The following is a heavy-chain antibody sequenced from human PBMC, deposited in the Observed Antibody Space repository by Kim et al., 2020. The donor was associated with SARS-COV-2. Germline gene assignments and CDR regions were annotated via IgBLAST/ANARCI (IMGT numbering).Heavy chain of an antibody. CDR2: MNPNSGNT. V-gene: IGHV1-8*01. D-gene: IGHD3-10*01. J-gene: IGHJ6*02. CDR1: GYTFTSYD. CDR3: ARGYRQGVRGVIVFVPYYYYGMDV. Sequence: ASVKVSCKASGYTFTSYDINWVRQATGQGLEWMGWMNPNSGNTGYAQKFQGRVTMTRNTSISTAYMELSSLRSEDTAVYYCARGYRQGVRGVIVFVPYYYYGMDVWGQGTTVTVSS.